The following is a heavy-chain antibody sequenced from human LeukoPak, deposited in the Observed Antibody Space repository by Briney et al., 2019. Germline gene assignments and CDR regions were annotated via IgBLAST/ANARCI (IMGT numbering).Heavy chain of an antibody. J-gene: IGHJ4*02. D-gene: IGHD1-26*01. V-gene: IGHV3-33*01. CDR3: ARVPRSGSYPYYFDY. Sequence: PGGSLRLSCAASGFTFSSYGMHWVRQAPGKGLEWVAVIWYDGSNKYYADSVKGRFTISRDNSKNTLYLQMNSLRAEDTAVYYCARVPRSGSYPYYFDYWGQGTLVTVSS. CDR2: IWYDGSNK. CDR1: GFTFSSYG.